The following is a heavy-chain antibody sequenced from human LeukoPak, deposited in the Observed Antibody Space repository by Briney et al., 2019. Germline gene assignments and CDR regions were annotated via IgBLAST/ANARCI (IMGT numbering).Heavy chain of an antibody. Sequence: SETLSLTCTVSGGSISSYYWSWIRQPPGKGLEWIGYIYYSGSTNYNPSLKSRVTISVDTSKNQFSLKLSSVTAADTAVYYCARLGGAVAGHLPYFDYWGQGTLVTVSS. CDR2: IYYSGST. V-gene: IGHV4-59*08. J-gene: IGHJ4*02. D-gene: IGHD6-19*01. CDR3: ARLGGAVAGHLPYFDY. CDR1: GGSISSYY.